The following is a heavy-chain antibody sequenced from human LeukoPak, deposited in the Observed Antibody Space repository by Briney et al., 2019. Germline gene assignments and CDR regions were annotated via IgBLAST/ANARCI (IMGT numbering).Heavy chain of an antibody. CDR2: ISSSSSYI. CDR3: ARAHYCSGGSCYLDY. V-gene: IGHV3-21*01. CDR1: GFTFSSYS. D-gene: IGHD2-15*01. Sequence: PGGSQRLSCAASGFTFSSYSMNRVRQAPGKGLEWVSSISSSSSYIYYADSVKGRFTISRDNAKNSLYLQMNSLRAEDTAVYYCARAHYCSGGSCYLDYWGQGTLVTVSS. J-gene: IGHJ4*02.